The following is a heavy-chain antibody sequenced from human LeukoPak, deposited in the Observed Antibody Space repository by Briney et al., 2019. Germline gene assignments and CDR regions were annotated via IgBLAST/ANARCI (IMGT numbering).Heavy chain of an antibody. CDR2: ISSGGGVT. D-gene: IGHD3-16*01. V-gene: IGHV3-48*02. Sequence: GGSLRLSCGASDSSFRTYSMIWARQTPGTGLEWISYISSGGGVTHYAESVKGRFSISRDSAKNSLFLQMNRLKDEDTAVYYCARVGVGDWGSVWDHWGQGVRVTVSS. CDR1: DSSFRTYS. J-gene: IGHJ4*02. CDR3: ARVGVGDWGSVWDH.